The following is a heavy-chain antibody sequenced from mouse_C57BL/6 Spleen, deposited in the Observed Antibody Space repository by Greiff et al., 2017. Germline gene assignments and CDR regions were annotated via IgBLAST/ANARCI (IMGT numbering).Heavy chain of an antibody. CDR3: ARRAVVATRYYAMDY. CDR1: GYTFTSYW. J-gene: IGHJ4*01. Sequence: QVQLQQPGAELVMPGASVKLSCKASGYTFTSYWMHWVKQRPGQGLEWIGEIDPSDSYTNYNQKFKGKSTLTVDKSYSTAYMQLSSLTSEDSAVYYCARRAVVATRYYAMDYWGQGTSVTVSS. D-gene: IGHD1-1*01. V-gene: IGHV1-69*01. CDR2: IDPSDSYT.